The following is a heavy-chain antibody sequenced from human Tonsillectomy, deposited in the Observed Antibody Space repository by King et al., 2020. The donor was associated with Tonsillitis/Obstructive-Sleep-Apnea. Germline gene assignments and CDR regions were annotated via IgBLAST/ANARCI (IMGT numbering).Heavy chain of an antibody. CDR1: GFTFSSYA. CDR2: ISGSGGST. CDR3: AKDRGRDGDYSWGFDY. J-gene: IGHJ4*02. Sequence: VQLVESGGGLVQPGGSLRLSCAASGFTFSSYAMSWVRQAPGKGLEWVSAISGSGGSTYYADSVKGRFTISRDNSKNTLYLQMNSLRAEDTAVYYCAKDRGRDGDYSWGFDYWGQGTLVTVSS. V-gene: IGHV3-23*04. D-gene: IGHD5-24*01.